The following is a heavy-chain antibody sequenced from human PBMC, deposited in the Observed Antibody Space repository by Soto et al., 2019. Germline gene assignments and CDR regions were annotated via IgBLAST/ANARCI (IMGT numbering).Heavy chain of an antibody. D-gene: IGHD5-12*01. CDR2: IYYSGST. Sequence: QVQLQESDAGLVKASQTLSLTCTVSGGSVSSGAYYWTWIRQRPGKGLEWIGYIYYSGSTYYSPFLKSRFSISLDTSKNQFSLRLSSVTAADTAMYYCARARLRAVYAFDIWGQGTMVTVSS. V-gene: IGHV4-31*03. J-gene: IGHJ3*02. CDR1: GGSVSSGAYY. CDR3: ARARLRAVYAFDI.